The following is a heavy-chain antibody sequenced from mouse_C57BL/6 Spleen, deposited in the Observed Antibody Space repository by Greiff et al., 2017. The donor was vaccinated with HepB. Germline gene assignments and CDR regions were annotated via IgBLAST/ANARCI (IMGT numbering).Heavy chain of an antibody. CDR2: IDPSDSYT. J-gene: IGHJ2*01. D-gene: IGHD2-3*01. Sequence: VQLQESGAELVKPGASVKLSCKASGYTFTSYWMQWVKQRPGQGLEWIGEIDPSDSYTNYNQKFKGKATLTVDTSSSTAYMQLSSLTSEDSAVYYCARGGGYYYYFDYWGQGTTLTVSS. V-gene: IGHV1-50*01. CDR3: ARGGGYYYYFDY. CDR1: GYTFTSYW.